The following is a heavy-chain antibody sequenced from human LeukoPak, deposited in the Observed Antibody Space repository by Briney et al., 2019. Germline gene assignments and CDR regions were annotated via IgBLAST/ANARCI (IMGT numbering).Heavy chain of an antibody. V-gene: IGHV3-30*03. D-gene: IGHD5-12*01. CDR3: ARGHVDIVATTLQYYFDY. CDR1: GFTFSSYG. Sequence: TGGSLRLSCAASGFTFSSYGMHWVRQAPGKGLEWVAVISYDGSNKYYADSVKGRFTISRDNSKNTLYLQMNSLRAEDTAVYYCARGHVDIVATTLQYYFDYWGQGTLVTVSS. CDR2: ISYDGSNK. J-gene: IGHJ4*02.